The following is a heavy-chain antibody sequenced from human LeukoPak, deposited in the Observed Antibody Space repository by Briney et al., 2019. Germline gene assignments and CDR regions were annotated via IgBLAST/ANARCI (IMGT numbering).Heavy chain of an antibody. CDR2: INPNSGGT. D-gene: IGHD3-22*01. V-gene: IGHV1-2*06. CDR1: GYTFTGYY. CDR3: ARPKYYYDSSGQHYYFDY. J-gene: IGHJ4*02. Sequence: ASVKVSCKASGYTFTGYYMHWVRQAPGQGLEWMGRINPNSGGTNYAQKFQGRVTMTRDTSISTAYMELSRLRSDDTAVYYCARPKYYYDSSGQHYYFDYWGQGTLGTVSS.